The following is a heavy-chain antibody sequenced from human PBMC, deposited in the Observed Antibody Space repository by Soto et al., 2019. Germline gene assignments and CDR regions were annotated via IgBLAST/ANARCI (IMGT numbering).Heavy chain of an antibody. J-gene: IGHJ4*02. CDR1: GGSISSYY. D-gene: IGHD6-13*01. V-gene: IGHV4-59*01. Sequence: SETLSLTCTVSGGSISSYYCSWIRQPPGKGLEWIGYIYYSGSTNYNPSLKSRVTISVDTSKNQFSLKLSSVTAADTAVYYCALAAAGTGLFDYWGQGTLVTVSS. CDR3: ALAAAGTGLFDY. CDR2: IYYSGST.